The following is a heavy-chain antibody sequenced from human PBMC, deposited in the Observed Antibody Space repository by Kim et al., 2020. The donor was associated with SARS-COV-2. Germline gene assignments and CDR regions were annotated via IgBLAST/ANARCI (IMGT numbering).Heavy chain of an antibody. CDR3: ARVEWDYYGSSYHDY. V-gene: IGHV4-31*03. J-gene: IGHJ4*02. CDR2: IYYSGST. D-gene: IGHD3-10*01. Sequence: SETLSLTCTVSGGAISSGGYYWSWIRQHPGKGLEWIGYIYYSGSTYYNPSLKSRVTISVDTSKNQFSLKLSSVTAADTAVYYCARVEWDYYGSSYHDYWGQGTLVTVSS. CDR1: GGAISSGGYY.